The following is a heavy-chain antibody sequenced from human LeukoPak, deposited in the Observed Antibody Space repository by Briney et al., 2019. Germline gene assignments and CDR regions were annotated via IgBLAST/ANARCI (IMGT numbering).Heavy chain of an antibody. V-gene: IGHV3-21*01. CDR3: ARVGATAVRRLDY. J-gene: IGHJ4*02. D-gene: IGHD1-26*01. Sequence: GQSLRLSCAASGFTFSSYSMNWVRQAPGKELEWVSSISSSSSYIYYADSVKGRFTISRDNAKNSLYLQMNSLRAEDTAVYYCARVGATAVRRLDYWGQGTLVTVSS. CDR2: ISSSSSYI. CDR1: GFTFSSYS.